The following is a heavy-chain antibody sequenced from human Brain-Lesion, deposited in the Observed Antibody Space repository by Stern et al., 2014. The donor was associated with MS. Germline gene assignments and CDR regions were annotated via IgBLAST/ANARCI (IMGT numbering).Heavy chain of an antibody. Sequence: QLVQSGAEVKKPGASVKVSCKTSGYIFTGYYIHWVRQAPGQGLEWMAWINPNTGGTKHAQKLQGRVTMSRDTSISTAYVELSSLTSDDTAVYYCARDQRGITIFGVVTDYYSLGMDVWGQGTTVTVSS. CDR2: INPNTGGT. CDR3: ARDQRGITIFGVVTDYYSLGMDV. J-gene: IGHJ6*02. D-gene: IGHD3-3*01. CDR1: GYIFTGYY. V-gene: IGHV1-2*02.